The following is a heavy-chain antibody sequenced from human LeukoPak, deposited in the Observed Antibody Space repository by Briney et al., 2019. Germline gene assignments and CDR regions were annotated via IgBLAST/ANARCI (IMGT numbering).Heavy chain of an antibody. Sequence: GGSLRLFCAASGFTFSSYSMSWVRQAPGKGLEWVSAISGSGGSTYYADSVKGRFTISRDNSKNTLYLQMNSLRAEDTAVYYCAKGWSDYVWGSYRPNHNFDYWGQGTLVTVSS. D-gene: IGHD3-16*02. J-gene: IGHJ4*02. V-gene: IGHV3-23*01. CDR2: ISGSGGST. CDR1: GFTFSSYS. CDR3: AKGWSDYVWGSYRPNHNFDY.